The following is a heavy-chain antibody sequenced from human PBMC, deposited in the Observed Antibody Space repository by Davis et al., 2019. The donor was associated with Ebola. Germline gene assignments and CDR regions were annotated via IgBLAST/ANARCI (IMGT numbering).Heavy chain of an antibody. CDR2: VSHSEREK. J-gene: IGHJ6*02. CDR3: ARNPGGANGMDV. Sequence: GESLKISCTASGFTFRNHAMHWVRQAPGRGLEWVAVVSHSEREKFYADSVKGRFTISRDNSENTLYLQMNSLTADDTAVYYCARNPGGANGMDVWGQGTTVTVSS. D-gene: IGHD1-26*01. V-gene: IGHV3-30*04. CDR1: GFTFRNHA.